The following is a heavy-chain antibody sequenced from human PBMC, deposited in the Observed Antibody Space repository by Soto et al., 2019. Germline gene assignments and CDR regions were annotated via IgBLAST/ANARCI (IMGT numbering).Heavy chain of an antibody. CDR3: ARGNVVAIDY. Sequence: SETLSLTCAVYGGSFSGYYWSWIRQPPGKGLEWIGYIYHSGSTYYNPSLKSRVTISVDRSKNQFSLKLSSVTAADTAVYYCARGNVVAIDYWGQGTLVTVSS. J-gene: IGHJ4*02. V-gene: IGHV4-34*01. D-gene: IGHD2-21*01. CDR2: IYHSGST. CDR1: GGSFSGYY.